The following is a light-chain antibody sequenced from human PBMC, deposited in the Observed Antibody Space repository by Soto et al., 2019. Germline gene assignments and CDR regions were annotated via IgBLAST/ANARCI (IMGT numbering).Light chain of an antibody. J-gene: IGLJ3*02. CDR2: NNN. CDR3: AAWDDSLNGQGV. Sequence: QPVLTQPPSASGTPGQWVTISCSGSHSNSGGNTVSWYQQLPGSAPKLLLYNNNQRPSRGPDRFSGSKSGTSASLAISGLQSEDEAEYYCAAWDDSLNGQGVFGGGTKLTVL. CDR1: HSNSGGNT. V-gene: IGLV1-44*01.